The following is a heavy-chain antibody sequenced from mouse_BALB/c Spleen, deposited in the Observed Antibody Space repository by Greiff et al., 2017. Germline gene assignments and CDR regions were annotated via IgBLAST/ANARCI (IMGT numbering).Heavy chain of an antibody. Sequence: VQLQQSGAELVRSGASVKLSCTASGFNINDYYMHWVKQRPEQGLEWIGWIDPENGDTEYAPKFQGKATMTADTSSNTAYLQLSSLTSEDSAVYYCNAPRYYSDYWGQGTTLTVSS. CDR3: NAPRYYSDY. CDR1: GFNINDYY. J-gene: IGHJ2*01. V-gene: IGHV14-4*02. CDR2: IDPENGDT.